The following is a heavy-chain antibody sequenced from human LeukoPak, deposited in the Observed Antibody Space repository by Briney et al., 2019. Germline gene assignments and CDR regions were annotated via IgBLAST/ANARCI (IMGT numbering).Heavy chain of an antibody. CDR3: ARDLADCSGGSCYDN. J-gene: IGHJ4*02. D-gene: IGHD2-15*01. CDR1: GGSISSGDYY. Sequence: PSETLSLTCTVSGGSISSGDYYWRWIRQPPGKGLEWIGYIYYSGSTYYNPSLKSRVTISVDTSKNQFSLKLSSVTAADTAVYYCARDLADCSGGSCYDNWGQGTLVTVSS. V-gene: IGHV4-30-4*01. CDR2: IYYSGST.